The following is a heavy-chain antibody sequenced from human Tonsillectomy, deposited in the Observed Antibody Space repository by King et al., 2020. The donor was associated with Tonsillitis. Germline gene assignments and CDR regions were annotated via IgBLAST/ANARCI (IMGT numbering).Heavy chain of an antibody. Sequence: LVESGRGLVQPGGSLRLSCVASGITFNRYTMNWVRQAPGKGLEWVAYIISSSNTIYYADSVKGRFTISRDNANNSLFLHMSSLRADDTAVYYCASAELCSNTSCQYSWFDPWGQGTLVTVSS. CDR2: IISSSNTI. CDR3: ASAELCSNTSCQYSWFDP. J-gene: IGHJ5*02. V-gene: IGHV3-48*01. CDR1: GITFNRYT. D-gene: IGHD2-2*01.